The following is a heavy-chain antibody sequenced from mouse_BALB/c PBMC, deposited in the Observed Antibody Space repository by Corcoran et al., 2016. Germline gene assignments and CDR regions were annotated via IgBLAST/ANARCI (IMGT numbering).Heavy chain of an antibody. Sequence: QVQLQQSGAELAKPGASVKMSCKASGYTFTSYWMHWVKQRPGQGLEWIGYINPSTGYTEYNQKFKDKATLTADKSSSTAYMQLSSLTSEDSAVDYGYGSRNAMDYWGQGTSVTVSS. CDR1: GYTFTSYW. V-gene: IGHV1-7*01. J-gene: IGHJ4*01. D-gene: IGHD1-1*01. CDR3: YGSRNAMDY. CDR2: INPSTGYT.